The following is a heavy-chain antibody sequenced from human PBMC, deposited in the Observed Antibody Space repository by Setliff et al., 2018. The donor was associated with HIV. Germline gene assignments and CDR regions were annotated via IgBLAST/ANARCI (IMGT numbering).Heavy chain of an antibody. CDR1: GGSISGFY. D-gene: IGHD2-21*02. CDR2: IYDSGST. CDR3: ARHDCGGDCSINWFDP. J-gene: IGHJ5*02. V-gene: IGHV4-4*07. Sequence: LSLTCTVSGGSISGFYWNWIRQSAGKGLQWIGRIYDSGSTKYNPSLKSRVTMSLDTSKNQFSLNLDSVTAADTAVYYCARHDCGGDCSINWFDPWGQGTLVTVSS.